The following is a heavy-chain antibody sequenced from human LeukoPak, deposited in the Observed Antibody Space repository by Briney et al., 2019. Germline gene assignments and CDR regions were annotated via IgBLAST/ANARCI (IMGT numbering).Heavy chain of an antibody. CDR2: ISSSSSTI. V-gene: IGHV3-48*01. CDR1: GFTFSSYS. D-gene: IGHD2-15*01. Sequence: GGSLRLSCAASGFTFSSYSMNWVRQAPGKGLEWVSYISSSSSTIYYADSVKGRFTISRDNAKNSLYLQMNSLRAEDTAVYYCAREISDIVVVVAAKDDAFDIWGQGTMVTVSS. CDR3: AREISDIVVVVAAKDDAFDI. J-gene: IGHJ3*02.